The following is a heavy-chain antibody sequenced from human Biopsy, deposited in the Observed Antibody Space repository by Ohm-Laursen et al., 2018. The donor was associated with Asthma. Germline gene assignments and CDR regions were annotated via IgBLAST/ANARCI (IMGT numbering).Heavy chain of an antibody. CDR1: GFSFSDHY. J-gene: IGHJ6*02. CDR2: ISSSGSTT. D-gene: IGHD6-25*01. V-gene: IGHV3-11*01. CDR3: ARVFESSEWGPFYHFGLDV. Sequence: SLRLSCTASGFSFSDHYMTWMRQASGKGLEWVSSISSSGSTTYPAESVKGRFTISRDNAQKSLFLQMGSLRAEDTAIYYCARVFESSEWGPFYHFGLDVWGQGTTVAVSS.